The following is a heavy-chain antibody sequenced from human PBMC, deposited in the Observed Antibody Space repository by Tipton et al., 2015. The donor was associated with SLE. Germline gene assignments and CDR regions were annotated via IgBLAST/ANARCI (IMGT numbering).Heavy chain of an antibody. CDR2: VSAYSGNT. CDR3: ALRWPDTWTTVY. CDR1: DYTFTSYD. V-gene: IGHV1-18*01. D-gene: IGHD5-12*01. J-gene: IGHJ4*02. Sequence: QLVQSGAEVKKPGASVKVSCKASDYTFTSYDITWVRQAPGQGLEWMGWVSAYSGNTNSAQNLQGRVTMTTDTSTSTAYMELRSLRSDDTAVYYCALRWPDTWTTVYWGQGTLVTVSS.